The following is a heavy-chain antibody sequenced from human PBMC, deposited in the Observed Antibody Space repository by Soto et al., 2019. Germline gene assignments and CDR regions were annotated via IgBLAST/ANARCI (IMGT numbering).Heavy chain of an antibody. CDR3: ARVRSVNYDFWSGYYPPTDAFDI. J-gene: IGHJ3*02. D-gene: IGHD3-3*01. V-gene: IGHV4-59*01. CDR1: GGSIRSYY. Sequence: SETLSLTCTVSGGSIRSYYWSWIRQPPGKGLEWIGYIYYSGSTNYNPSLKSRVTISVDTSKNQFSLKLSSVAAADTAVYYCARVRSVNYDFWSGYYPPTDAFDIWGQGTMVTVSS. CDR2: IYYSGST.